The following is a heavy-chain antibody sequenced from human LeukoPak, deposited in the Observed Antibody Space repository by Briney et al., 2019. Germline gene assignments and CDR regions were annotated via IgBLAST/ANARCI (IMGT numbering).Heavy chain of an antibody. CDR3: ARVAAEVVGLPGAIGFGWLRRDYYYMDV. CDR2: ISAYNGNT. Sequence: ASVKVSCKASVYTFTSYGISWVRQAPGQGLEWMGWISAYNGNTNYAQKLQGRVTMTTDTSTSTAYMELRSLRSEDTAVYYCARVAAEVVGLPGAIGFGWLRRDYYYMDVWGKGTTVTVSS. V-gene: IGHV1-18*01. CDR1: VYTFTSYG. J-gene: IGHJ6*03. D-gene: IGHD2-2*02.